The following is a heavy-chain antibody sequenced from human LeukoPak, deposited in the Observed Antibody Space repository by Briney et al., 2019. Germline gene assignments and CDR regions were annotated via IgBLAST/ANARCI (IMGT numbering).Heavy chain of an antibody. CDR1: GGTFSSYA. V-gene: IGHV4-34*01. D-gene: IGHD6-6*01. J-gene: IGHJ4*02. Sequence: SCKASGGTFSSYAISWVRQAPGQGLEWIGEINHSGSTNYNPSLKSRVTISVDTSKNQFSLKLSSVTAADTAVYYCARLGFYSSSSFSYFDYWGQGTLVTVSS. CDR3: ARLGFYSSSSFSYFDY. CDR2: INHSGST.